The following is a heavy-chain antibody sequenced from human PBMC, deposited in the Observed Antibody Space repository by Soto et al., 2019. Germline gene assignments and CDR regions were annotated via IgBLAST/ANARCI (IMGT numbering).Heavy chain of an antibody. CDR2: IYPGDSDI. CDR1: GYIFTTYW. J-gene: IGHJ6*02. Sequence: GESLKISCKTSGYIFTTYWIAWVRQKPGKGLEWMGIIYPGDSDIRYSPSFQGQVTISADKSISTAYLQWSSLKASDTAMYYCARNPNMDAWGQGTTVTVSS. V-gene: IGHV5-51*01. CDR3: ARNPNMDA.